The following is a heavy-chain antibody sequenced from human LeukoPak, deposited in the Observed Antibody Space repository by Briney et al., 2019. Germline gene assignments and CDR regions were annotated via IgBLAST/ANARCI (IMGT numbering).Heavy chain of an antibody. V-gene: IGHV3-11*01. Sequence: GGSLRLSCAASGFTFSDYYMSWIRQAPGKGLEWVSYISSSGSTIYYADSVKGRFTISRDNAKNSLYLQMNSLRAEDTAVYYCARSHYDFWSGYPFDYWGQGTLATVSS. J-gene: IGHJ4*02. D-gene: IGHD3-3*01. CDR1: GFTFSDYY. CDR2: ISSSGSTI. CDR3: ARSHYDFWSGYPFDY.